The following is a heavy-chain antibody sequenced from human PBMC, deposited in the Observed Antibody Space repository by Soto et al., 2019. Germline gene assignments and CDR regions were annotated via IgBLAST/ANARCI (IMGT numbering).Heavy chain of an antibody. CDR2: ISGSSNTI. J-gene: IGHJ6*02. D-gene: IGHD3-10*02. CDR1: GFTLSTYS. CDR3: ARVFDLQYGMDV. Sequence: EVQLVESGGGLIQRGGSLRLSCAASGFTLSTYSLNWVRQAPRKGLEWLSYISGSSNTIYYADSVKGRFTISRDNAKNSLYLQMNSLGDEDTAVYFCARVFDLQYGMDVWGQGTTVTVSS. V-gene: IGHV3-48*02.